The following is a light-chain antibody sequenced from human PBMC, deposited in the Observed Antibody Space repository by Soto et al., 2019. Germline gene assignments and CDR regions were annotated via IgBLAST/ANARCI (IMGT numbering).Light chain of an antibody. Sequence: DVELTQSPLSLPVTLGQPASISCRSSQSLVSSDGNTYLNWFQQRPGQPPRRLIYKVSNRDSGVPDRFSGSGSGTAFTLRISWVEAEDVGVYYCMQGTHWPLTFGGGTKVEIK. CDR2: KVS. CDR3: MQGTHWPLT. CDR1: QSLVSSDGNTY. J-gene: IGKJ4*01. V-gene: IGKV2-30*01.